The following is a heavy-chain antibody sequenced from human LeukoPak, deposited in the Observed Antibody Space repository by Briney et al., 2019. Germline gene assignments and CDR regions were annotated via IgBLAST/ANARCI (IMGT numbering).Heavy chain of an antibody. CDR1: GFTFTGYT. D-gene: IGHD6-19*01. V-gene: IGHV3-48*04. CDR3: ARDYSSGWPGY. J-gene: IGHJ4*02. Sequence: GGSLRLSCAASGFTFTGYTMNWVRQAPGKGLEWVSYISSSSSTIKYADSVKGRFTISRDNAKNSLYLQINSLRVEDTAVYYCARDYSSGWPGYWGQGTLVTVSS. CDR2: ISSSSSTI.